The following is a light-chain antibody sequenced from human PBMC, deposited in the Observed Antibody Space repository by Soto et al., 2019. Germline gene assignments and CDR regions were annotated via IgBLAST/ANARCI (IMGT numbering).Light chain of an antibody. J-gene: IGKJ5*01. CDR2: AAS. V-gene: IGKV1-39*01. Sequence: IQRTQAASYLYAFEGNRVTVACLASQCISNYLTWYHQKPGKAPKLLIYAASSLQSGVPSRFSGSGSGTDFTLTISSLQPEDFATYYCQQSYSTSITFGQGTRLEIK. CDR3: QQSYSTSIT. CDR1: QCISNY.